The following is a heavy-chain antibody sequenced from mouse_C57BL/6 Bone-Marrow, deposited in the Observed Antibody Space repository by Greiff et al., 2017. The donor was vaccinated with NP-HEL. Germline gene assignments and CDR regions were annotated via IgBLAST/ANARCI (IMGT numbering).Heavy chain of an antibody. CDR2: IYPGSGNT. V-gene: IGHV1-76*01. CDR3: ARSGDYGSSYN. D-gene: IGHD1-1*01. J-gene: IGHJ2*01. Sequence: VQLQQSGAELVRPGASVKLSCKASGYTFTDYYINWVKQRPGQGLEWIARIYPGSGNTYYNEKFKGKATLTAEKSSSTAYMQLSSLTSEDSAVYFCARSGDYGSSYNWGQGTTLTVSS. CDR1: GYTFTDYY.